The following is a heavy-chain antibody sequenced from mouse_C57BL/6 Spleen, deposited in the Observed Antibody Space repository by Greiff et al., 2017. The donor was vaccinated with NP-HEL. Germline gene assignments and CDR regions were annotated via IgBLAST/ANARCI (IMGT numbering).Heavy chain of an antibody. J-gene: IGHJ1*03. V-gene: IGHV1-52*01. Sequence: QVQLKQPGAELVRPGSSVKLSCKASGYTFTSYWMHWVKQRPIQGLEWIGNIDPSDSETHYNQKFKDKATLTVDKSSSTAYMQLSSLTSEDSAVYYCARRSRHWYFDVWGTGTTVTVSS. CDR3: ARRSRHWYFDV. CDR1: GYTFTSYW. CDR2: IDPSDSET.